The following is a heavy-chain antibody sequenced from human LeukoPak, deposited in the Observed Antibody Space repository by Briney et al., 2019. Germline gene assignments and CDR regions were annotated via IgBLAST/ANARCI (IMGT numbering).Heavy chain of an antibody. CDR2: ISYGGRQK. Sequence: GGSLRLSCAASGFTFSSYAMSWVRQAPGKGLEWVTVISYGGRQKYYADSVKGRFTISRDDSKKTLSVQMNSLRVEDTAVYYCVRETTGHFDSWGQGTLVTVSS. J-gene: IGHJ4*02. V-gene: IGHV3-30*04. D-gene: IGHD2-8*02. CDR1: GFTFSSYA. CDR3: VRETTGHFDS.